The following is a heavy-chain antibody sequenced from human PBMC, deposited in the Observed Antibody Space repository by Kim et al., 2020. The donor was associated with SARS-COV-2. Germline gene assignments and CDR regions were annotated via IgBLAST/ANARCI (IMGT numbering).Heavy chain of an antibody. D-gene: IGHD5-18*01. CDR1: GGSISSSSYY. V-gene: IGHV4-39*01. CDR2: IYYSGST. J-gene: IGHJ4*02. Sequence: SETLSLTCTVSGGSISSSSYYWGWIRQPPGKGLEWIGSIYYSGSTYYNPSLKSRVTISVDTSKNQFSLKLSSVTAADTAVYYCARRGYSYSFGGRGGWYFDSWGQGTLVTVSS. CDR3: ARRGYSYSFGGRGGWYFDS.